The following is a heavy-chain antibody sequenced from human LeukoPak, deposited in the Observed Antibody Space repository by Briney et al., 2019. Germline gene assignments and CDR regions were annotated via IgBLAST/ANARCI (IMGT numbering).Heavy chain of an antibody. J-gene: IGHJ5*02. Sequence: ASVKVSCKASGYTFSGYYMHWVRQAPGQGLEWMGWINPNTGGTNYAQKFQGRVTMTRDTSISTAYMDLSRLTSDDTAVSYCARGGTICSGGDCYLNWLDPWGQGTLVTVSS. CDR2: INPNTGGT. CDR1: GYTFSGYY. V-gene: IGHV1-2*02. CDR3: ARGGTICSGGDCYLNWLDP. D-gene: IGHD2-21*02.